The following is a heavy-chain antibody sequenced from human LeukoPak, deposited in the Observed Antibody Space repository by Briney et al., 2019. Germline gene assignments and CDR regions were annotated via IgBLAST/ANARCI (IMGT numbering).Heavy chain of an antibody. CDR2: INPNSGGT. J-gene: IGHJ4*02. CDR1: GGTFSSYG. CDR3: ARGYDSSGYLH. Sequence: ASVKVSCKASGGTFSSYGISWVRQAPGQGLEWMGWINPNSGGTNYAQKFQGWVTMTRDTSISTAYMELSRLRSDDTAVYYCARGYDSSGYLHWGQGTLVTVSS. D-gene: IGHD3-22*01. V-gene: IGHV1-2*04.